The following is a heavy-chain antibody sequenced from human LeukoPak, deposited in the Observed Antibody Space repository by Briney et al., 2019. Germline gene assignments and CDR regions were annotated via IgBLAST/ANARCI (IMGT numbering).Heavy chain of an antibody. CDR1: GGSISSSGSY. CDR2: IYYSGNT. CDR3: ARVMAARREDLNWFDP. Sequence: SETLSPTCTVSGGSISSSGSYWGWIRQPPGKGLEWIGSIYYSGNTYNPSLKSRVTISVDTSKNQLSLNLTSVNAADTAMYYCARVMAARREDLNWFDPWGQGTLVTVSS. D-gene: IGHD6-6*01. V-gene: IGHV4-39*07. J-gene: IGHJ5*02.